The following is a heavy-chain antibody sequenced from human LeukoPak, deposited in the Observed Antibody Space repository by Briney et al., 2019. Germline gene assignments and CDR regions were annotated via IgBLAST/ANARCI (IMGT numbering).Heavy chain of an antibody. CDR2: FDPEDGET. CDR3: ATDLAASSSLHYGMDV. CDR1: GYTLTELS. D-gene: IGHD6-13*01. V-gene: IGHV1-24*01. J-gene: IGHJ6*02. Sequence: ASVKVSCKVSGYTLTELSMHWVRQAPGKGLEWMGGFDPEDGETIYAQKFQGRVTMTEDTSTDTAYMELSSLRSEDTAVYYCATDLAASSSLHYGMDVWGQGTTVTVSS.